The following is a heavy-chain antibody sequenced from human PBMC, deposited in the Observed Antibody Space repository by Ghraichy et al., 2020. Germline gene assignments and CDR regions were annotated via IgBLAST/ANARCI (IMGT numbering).Heavy chain of an antibody. CDR3: AREAYCCGDCSTYLSV. D-gene: IGHD2-21*02. CDR2: ISSSSSPI. V-gene: IGHV3-48*01. J-gene: IGHJ6*02. Sequence: GGSLNISCAASGFTFSSYSMNWVRQAPGKGLEWVAYISSSSSPIFYADSVMGRFTISRDNAKNSLYLQMNSLRADDTAVYYCAREAYCCGDCSTYLSVWGQGTTVTVSS. CDR1: GFTFSSYS.